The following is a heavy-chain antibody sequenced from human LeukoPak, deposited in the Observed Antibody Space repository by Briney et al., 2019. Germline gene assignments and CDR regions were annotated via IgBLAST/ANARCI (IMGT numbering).Heavy chain of an antibody. CDR3: ARHGITVTASRHYNGMDV. CDR2: IYPGDSDT. J-gene: IGHJ6*02. D-gene: IGHD4-17*01. Sequence: GESLKISCKGSGSSFTSYWIAWERQMPVKGLEWMGIIYPGDSDTRYSPSFQGQVTISADKSISTAYLQWRSLKASDTAIYYCARHGITVTASRHYNGMDVWGQGTTVTVSS. V-gene: IGHV5-51*01. CDR1: GSSFTSYW.